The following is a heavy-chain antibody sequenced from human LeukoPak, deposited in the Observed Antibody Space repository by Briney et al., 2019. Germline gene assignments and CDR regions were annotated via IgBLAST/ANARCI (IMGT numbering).Heavy chain of an antibody. D-gene: IGHD5-12*01. V-gene: IGHV1-18*01. CDR3: AKGGSNGYGWGPLNWVDP. Sequence: ASVKVSCKASGYTFTSYGISWVRQAPGQGLEWMGWISAYNGNTNYAQKFQGRVTMTRDTSTSTAYMELSRLKSDDTAVYYCAKGGSNGYGWGPLNWVDPWGQGTLVTVSS. J-gene: IGHJ5*02. CDR2: ISAYNGNT. CDR1: GYTFTSYG.